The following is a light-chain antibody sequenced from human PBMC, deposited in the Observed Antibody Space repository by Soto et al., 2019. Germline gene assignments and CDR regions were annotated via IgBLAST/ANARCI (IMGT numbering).Light chain of an antibody. V-gene: IGKV1-39*01. J-gene: IGKJ1*01. CDR3: QQTDSFPRT. CDR2: AAS. Sequence: DIQMTQSPSSLPASVGDRVTITSRASQSISSYLNWYQHKPGKAPKILIYAASSLPTGVPSRFSGSRSGTDFALTISSLQRDDFATYYCQQTDSFPRTFGQGTKVDIK. CDR1: QSISSY.